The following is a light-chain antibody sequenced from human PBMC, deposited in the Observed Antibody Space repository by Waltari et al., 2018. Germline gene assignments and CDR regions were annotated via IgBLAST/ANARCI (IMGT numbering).Light chain of an antibody. CDR3: QQFKIYSSVT. CDR1: PGISSW. CDR2: GVS. J-gene: IGKJ5*01. V-gene: IGKV1-5*03. Sequence: DIQLTQSPSTLSASVGDRVTITCRADPGISSWLARYPQKPGKAPKLLIYGVSTLQSGVPSRFSGSGSGTEFTLTISSLQPDDFATYYCQQFKIYSSVTFGQGTRLEIQ.